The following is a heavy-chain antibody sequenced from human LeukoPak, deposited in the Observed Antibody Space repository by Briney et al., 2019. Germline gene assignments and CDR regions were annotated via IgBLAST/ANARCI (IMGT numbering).Heavy chain of an antibody. J-gene: IGHJ4*02. V-gene: IGHV4-39*07. CDR3: ARGYCRDDICQVFPY. CDR1: GGSISSSNYY. Sequence: SETLSLTCIVSGGSISSSNYYWGWIRQSPGKGLEWIGSIYSRGSTYCNPSLKSRVIVSSDMSKNQFSLMLNSVTAADTAVYYCARGYCRDDICQVFPYWGQGTLVTVSS. D-gene: IGHD2-21*02. CDR2: IYSRGST.